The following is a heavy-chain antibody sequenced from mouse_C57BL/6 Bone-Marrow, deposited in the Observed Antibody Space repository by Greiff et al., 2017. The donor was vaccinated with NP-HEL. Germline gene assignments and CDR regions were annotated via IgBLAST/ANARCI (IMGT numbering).Heavy chain of an antibody. Sequence: VQLKESGPGLAKPSPTLSLTCSVTGYSITSDYWNWIRKFPGNNLEYMGYISYSGSTYYNPSLKSRNSITRDTAKHQYNLQLNSVTTEDTATYYCARYSLQFDYWGQGTTLTVSS. CDR3: ARYSLQFDY. D-gene: IGHD6-1*01. V-gene: IGHV3-8*01. CDR1: GYSITSDY. J-gene: IGHJ2*01. CDR2: ISYSGST.